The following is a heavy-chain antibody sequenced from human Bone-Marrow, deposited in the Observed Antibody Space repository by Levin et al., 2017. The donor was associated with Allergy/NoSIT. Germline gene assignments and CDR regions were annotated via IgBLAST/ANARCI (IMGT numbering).Heavy chain of an antibody. V-gene: IGHV1-69*06. J-gene: IGHJ4*02. Sequence: SVKVSCKASGGTFSSYAISWVRQAPGQGLEWMGGIIPIFGTANYAQKFQGRVTITADKSTSTAYMELSSLRSEDTAVYYCARWLYVVAAAGERADYFDYWGQGTLVTVSS. CDR3: ARWLYVVAAAGERADYFDY. D-gene: IGHD6-13*01. CDR1: GGTFSSYA. CDR2: IIPIFGTA.